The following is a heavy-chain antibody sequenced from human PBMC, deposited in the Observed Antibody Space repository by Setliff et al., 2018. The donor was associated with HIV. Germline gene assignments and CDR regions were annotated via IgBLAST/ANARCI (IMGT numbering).Heavy chain of an antibody. CDR2: VRPYNADK. D-gene: IGHD2-15*01. J-gene: IGHJ6*03. CDR3: ARDRAYCSSGSCYRPLVYYFYYMDV. Sequence: ASVKVSWKASGHTFTNVDIHWLRRATGQGLEWMGWVRPYNADKNYAQKFQGRVTMTSDTSISTAYLELSGLTSDDTAIYYCARDRAYCSSGSCYRPLVYYFYYMDVWGTGTTVTVSS. CDR1: GHTFTNVD. V-gene: IGHV1-2*02.